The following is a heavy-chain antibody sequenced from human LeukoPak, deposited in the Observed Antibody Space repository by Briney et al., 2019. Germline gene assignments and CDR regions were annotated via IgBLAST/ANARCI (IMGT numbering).Heavy chain of an antibody. CDR1: GFTFDDYA. CDR3: AKGKYYDYPHAFDI. J-gene: IGHJ3*02. V-gene: IGHV3-9*01. D-gene: IGHD3-16*01. CDR2: ISWNGGSI. Sequence: GGSLRLSCAASGFTFDDYAMHWVRQAPGKGLEWVSGISWNGGSIGYADSVKGRFTISRDNAKNSLYLQMNSLRAEDTALYYCAKGKYYDYPHAFDIWGQGTMVTVSS.